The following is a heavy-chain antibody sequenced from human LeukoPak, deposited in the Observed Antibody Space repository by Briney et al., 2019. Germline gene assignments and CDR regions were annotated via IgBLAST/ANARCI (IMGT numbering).Heavy chain of an antibody. V-gene: IGHV3-30*18. CDR2: ISYDGSNK. J-gene: IGHJ4*02. CDR1: GFTFSSYG. Sequence: GGSLRLSCAASGFTFSSYGMHWVRQAPGKGLEWVAVISYDGSNKYYGDSVKGRFTISRDNSKNTLYLQMNSLRSEDTAVYYSAKDLDVVVVTSTGVDYWGQGTLVTVSS. D-gene: IGHD2-15*01. CDR3: AKDLDVVVVTSTGVDY.